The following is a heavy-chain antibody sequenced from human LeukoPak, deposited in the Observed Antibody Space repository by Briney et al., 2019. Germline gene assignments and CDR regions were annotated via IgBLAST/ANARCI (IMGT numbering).Heavy chain of an antibody. CDR2: ISSNGGST. D-gene: IGHD3/OR15-3a*01. J-gene: IGHJ4*02. CDR3: ARQTGSGLFILP. Sequence: PGGSLRLSCAASGFTFSSYAMHWVRQAPGKGLEYVSAISSNGGSTYYANSVKGRFTISRDNSKNTLYLQMGSLRAEDMAVYYCARQTGSGLFILPGGQGTLVTVSS. CDR1: GFTFSSYA. V-gene: IGHV3-64*01.